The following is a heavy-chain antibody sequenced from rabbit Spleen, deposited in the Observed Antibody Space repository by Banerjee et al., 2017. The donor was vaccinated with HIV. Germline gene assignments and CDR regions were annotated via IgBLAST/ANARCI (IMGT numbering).Heavy chain of an antibody. Sequence: LEESGGGLVQPEGSLALTCTASGFSFSSSYWICWVRQAPGKGLEWIGCISMNSQNTWYASWATGRFTTSKTSSTTVTLQMNSLTVVDTATYFCARDLDDVIGWNFGWWGQGTLVTVS. V-gene: IGHV1S45*01. J-gene: IGHJ3*01. D-gene: IGHD4-1*01. CDR2: ISMNSQNT. CDR3: ARDLDDVIGWNFGW. CDR1: GFSFSSSYW.